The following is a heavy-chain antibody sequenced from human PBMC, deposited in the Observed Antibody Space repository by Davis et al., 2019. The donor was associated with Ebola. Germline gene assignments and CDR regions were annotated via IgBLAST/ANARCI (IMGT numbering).Heavy chain of an antibody. V-gene: IGHV3-23*01. D-gene: IGHD1-20*01. CDR1: GFTFSSYA. J-gene: IGHJ6*02. Sequence: GGSLRLSCAASGFTFSSYAMSWVRQAPGKGLEWVSAISGSGGSTYYADSVKGRFTISRDNAKNSLYLQMNSLRDEDTAVYYCARGYNWNPTYYYYGMDVWGQGTTVTVSS. CDR3: ARGYNWNPTYYYYGMDV. CDR2: ISGSGGST.